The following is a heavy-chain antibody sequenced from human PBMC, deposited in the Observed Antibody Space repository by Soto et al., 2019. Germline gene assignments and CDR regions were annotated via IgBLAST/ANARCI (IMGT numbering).Heavy chain of an antibody. CDR1: GFSLITSGVG. J-gene: IGHJ4*02. Sequence: QITLKEAGPTLVKPTQTLTLTCSFSGFSLITSGVGVGWIRQPPGKALEGLALIYWDDDKGYSTSLRKRLTITKDTYRNQEVLTMTNMDPADTGTYYCAHTMAPRIIDSWGQGTLVTVSS. V-gene: IGHV2-5*02. CDR2: IYWDDDK. CDR3: AHTMAPRIIDS.